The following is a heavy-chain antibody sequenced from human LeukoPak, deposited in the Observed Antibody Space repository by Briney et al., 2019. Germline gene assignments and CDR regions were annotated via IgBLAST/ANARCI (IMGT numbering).Heavy chain of an antibody. D-gene: IGHD6-19*01. CDR3: ARGAPVRGMDV. CDR2: INHSGST. Sequence: SETLSLTCAVYGGSFSGYYWSWIRQPPGKGLEWIGEINHSGSTNYNPSLKSRVTISVDTSKNQFSLKLSSVTAADTAVYYCARGAPVRGMDVWGQGTTVTVSS. CDR1: GGSFSGYY. V-gene: IGHV4-34*01. J-gene: IGHJ6*02.